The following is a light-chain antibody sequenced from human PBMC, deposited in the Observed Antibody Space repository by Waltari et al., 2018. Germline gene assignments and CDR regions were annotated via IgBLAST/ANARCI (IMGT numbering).Light chain of an antibody. CDR3: SSYTTSGTLV. J-gene: IGLJ1*01. CDR1: SSDAGGYDF. V-gene: IGLV2-14*01. CDR2: GVN. Sequence: QSAPTQPAPVSGSPGQSTTISCTGTSSDAGGYDFVSWHQQYPGKAPKVMIYGVNNRPSGVSNRFSGSKSGNTASLIISGLQADDEADYYCSSYTTSGTLVFGTGTKVTVL.